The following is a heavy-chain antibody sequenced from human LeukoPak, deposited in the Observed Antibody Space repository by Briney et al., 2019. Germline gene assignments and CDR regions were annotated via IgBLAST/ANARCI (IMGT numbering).Heavy chain of an antibody. J-gene: IGHJ6*03. Sequence: SETLSLTCTVSGGSISSYYWSWIRQPPGKGLEWIGYMYYSGSTAYNPSLKSRVTISVDTSKNQFSLKLSSVTAADTAVYYCAKTTEGGYTYGYFYYYYMDVWGKGTTVTISS. CDR1: GGSISSYY. D-gene: IGHD5-18*01. V-gene: IGHV4-59*01. CDR2: MYYSGST. CDR3: AKTTEGGYTYGYFYYYYMDV.